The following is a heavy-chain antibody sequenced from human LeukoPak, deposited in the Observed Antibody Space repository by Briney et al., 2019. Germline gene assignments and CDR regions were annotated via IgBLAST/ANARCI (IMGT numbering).Heavy chain of an antibody. CDR1: GFTFSSYG. D-gene: IGHD3-10*01. V-gene: IGHV3-30*02. CDR2: IRYDGSNK. Sequence: GGSLRLSCAASGFTFSSYGMHWVRQAPGKGLEWVAFIRYDGSNKYYADSVKGRFTISRDNSKNTLYLQINSLRAEDTAVYYCAMGSYGSGTLDYWGQGTLVTVSS. J-gene: IGHJ4*02. CDR3: AMGSYGSGTLDY.